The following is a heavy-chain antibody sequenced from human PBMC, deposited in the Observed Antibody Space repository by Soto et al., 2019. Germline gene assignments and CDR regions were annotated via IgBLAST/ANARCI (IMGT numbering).Heavy chain of an antibody. J-gene: IGHJ4*02. Sequence: SETLSLTCTVSGGSISSGNYYWSWIRQLPGKGLEWIGYMHNSGGTYYNPSLKSRVTISVDTSKNQFSLKLSSVTAADTAVYYCARDPGDYGLFDFWGQGTPVTVSS. CDR3: ARDPGDYGLFDF. CDR2: MHNSGGT. D-gene: IGHD4-17*01. V-gene: IGHV4-31*03. CDR1: GGSISSGNYY.